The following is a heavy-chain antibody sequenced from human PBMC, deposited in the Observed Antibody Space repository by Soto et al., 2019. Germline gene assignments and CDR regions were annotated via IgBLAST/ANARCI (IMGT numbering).Heavy chain of an antibody. CDR3: AGLGAYSSGSLFDY. Sequence: SETLSLTCTVSGGSISSSSYYWGWIRQPPGKGLEWIGSIYYSGSTYYNPSLKSRVTISVDTSKNQFSLKLSSVTAADTAVYYCAGLGAYSSGSLFDYWGQGTLVTVSS. CDR2: IYYSGST. J-gene: IGHJ4*02. V-gene: IGHV4-39*01. CDR1: GGSISSSSYY. D-gene: IGHD3-22*01.